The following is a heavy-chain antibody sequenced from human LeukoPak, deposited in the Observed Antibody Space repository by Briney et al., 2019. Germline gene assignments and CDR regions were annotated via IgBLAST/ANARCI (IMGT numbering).Heavy chain of an antibody. V-gene: IGHV4-34*01. CDR2: INHSGST. CDR3: ARVGSGWGEIDY. J-gene: IGHJ4*02. Sequence: SETLSLTCAVYGGSFSGYYWSWIRQPPGKGLEWIGEINHSGSTNYNPSLKSRVTISVDTSKNQFSLKLNSVTAADTAVYYCARVGSGWGEIDYWGQGTLVTVSS. D-gene: IGHD6-19*01. CDR1: GGSFSGYY.